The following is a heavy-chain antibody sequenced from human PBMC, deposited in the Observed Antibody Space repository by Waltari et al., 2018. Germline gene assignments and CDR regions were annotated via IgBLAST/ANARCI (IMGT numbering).Heavy chain of an antibody. V-gene: IGHV4-39*01. Sequence: QLQLQESGPGLVRPSETLSLTCTDSGGSITTNYNWAWIRPPPGKGLEWMGNMQYRGSTFYNPSLMSRVTISLDTSKNQFSLTLTSVDAADTAVYFCGRIAFGDDGGYFQYWGQGTLVTVSS. CDR1: GGSITTNYN. D-gene: IGHD4-17*01. CDR2: MQYRGST. CDR3: GRIAFGDDGGYFQY. J-gene: IGHJ1*01.